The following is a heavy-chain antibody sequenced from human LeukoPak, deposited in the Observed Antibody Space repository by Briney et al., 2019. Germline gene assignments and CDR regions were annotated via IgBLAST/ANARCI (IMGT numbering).Heavy chain of an antibody. Sequence: ASVTVSCKASGGTFSSYAISWVRQAPGQGLEWMGGIIPIFGTANYAQKFQGRVTITTDESTSTAYMELSSLRSEDTAVYYCARSKGNWNSWDYYFDYWGQGTLVTVSS. V-gene: IGHV1-69*05. J-gene: IGHJ4*02. CDR2: IIPIFGTA. D-gene: IGHD1-7*01. CDR3: ARSKGNWNSWDYYFDY. CDR1: GGTFSSYA.